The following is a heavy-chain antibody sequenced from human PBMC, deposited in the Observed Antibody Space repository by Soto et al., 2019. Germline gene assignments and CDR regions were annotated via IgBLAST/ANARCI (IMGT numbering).Heavy chain of an antibody. D-gene: IGHD4-17*01. CDR1: GASIITDNYF. J-gene: IGHJ4*02. CDR3: ARRRASDYGGNHHPYYFDR. V-gene: IGHV4-39*01. CDR2: ISYSGRN. Sequence: SETLSLTCTVSGASIITDNYFWVWIRQSPRRGLELIGSISYSGRNYDNPSLQSRVTISIDASKNQFSLKLTSVTTADTAVYYCARRRASDYGGNHHPYYFDRWGQGARGTVS.